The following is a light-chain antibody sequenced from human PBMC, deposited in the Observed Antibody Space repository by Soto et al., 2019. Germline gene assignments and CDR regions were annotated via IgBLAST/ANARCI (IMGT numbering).Light chain of an antibody. CDR1: QSISSY. J-gene: IGKJ1*01. CDR3: QQYNVYSPWT. CDR2: AAF. V-gene: IGKV1-39*01. Sequence: DIQMTQSPSSLSASVGDRVTITCRASQSISSYLNWYQQKPGKAPNLLIHAAFNLQSGVPSRFSGSGSGTEFTLTITSLQPDDFATYYCQQYNVYSPWTFGQGTKVDIK.